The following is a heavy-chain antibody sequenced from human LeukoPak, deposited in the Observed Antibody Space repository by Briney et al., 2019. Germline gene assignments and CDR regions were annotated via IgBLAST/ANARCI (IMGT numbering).Heavy chain of an antibody. CDR2: IYYSGSI. CDR1: GGSISGYY. CDR3: ARDVVLTSSPDAFDI. V-gene: IGHV4-59*12. J-gene: IGHJ3*02. Sequence: PSETLSLTCTVSGGSISGYYWSWIRQTPGKELEWIAYIYYSGSIEYNPSLKSRVTISVDTSKNQFSLKLSSVTAADTAVYYCARDVVLTSSPDAFDIWGQGTMVTVSS. D-gene: IGHD2-21*02.